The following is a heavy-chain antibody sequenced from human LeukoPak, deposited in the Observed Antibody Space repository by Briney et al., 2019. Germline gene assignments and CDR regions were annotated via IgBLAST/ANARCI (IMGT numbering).Heavy chain of an antibody. CDR2: ISGDGGIT. CDR1: GFTFDGYA. V-gene: IGHV3-43*02. CDR3: AKDGPGGFWDVDY. D-gene: IGHD3-16*01. Sequence: RGSPRLSCAASGFTFDGYAMLWVRQAPGKGLEWVSLISGDGGITYYADSVKGRFTISRDNSKNSLYLQMNSLRTEDTALYYCAKDGPGGFWDVDYWGQGTLVTVSS. J-gene: IGHJ4*02.